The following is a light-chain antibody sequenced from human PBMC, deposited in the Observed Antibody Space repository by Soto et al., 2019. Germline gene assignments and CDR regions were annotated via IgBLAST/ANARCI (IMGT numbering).Light chain of an antibody. CDR3: QKYNSAPFPLFT. CDR2: AAS. CDR1: QGISNY. Sequence: DIQMTQSPSSLSASVGDRVTITCRASQGISNYLAWYQQKPGKVPKLLIYAASTLQSGVPSRFSGSGSGTDFTLTISSLQPEDVATYYCQKYNSAPFPLFTFGAGTKVDIK. J-gene: IGKJ3*01. V-gene: IGKV1-27*01.